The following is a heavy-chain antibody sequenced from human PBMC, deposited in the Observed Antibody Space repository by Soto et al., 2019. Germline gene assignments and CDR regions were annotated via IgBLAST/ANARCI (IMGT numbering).Heavy chain of an antibody. D-gene: IGHD3-3*01. CDR2: IYYTGST. CDR1: GGSVSVDYYY. J-gene: IGHJ4*02. Sequence: SETLSLTCTVSGGSVSVDYYYWGWVRQPPGKGLEWIASIYYTGSTAHNPSLKSRLTLSIDTSKNQFSLNMNSVTAADTAVYYCARHYDFWSGYLHTNYFDHWGQGTPVTVSS. CDR3: ARHYDFWSGYLHTNYFDH. V-gene: IGHV4-39*01.